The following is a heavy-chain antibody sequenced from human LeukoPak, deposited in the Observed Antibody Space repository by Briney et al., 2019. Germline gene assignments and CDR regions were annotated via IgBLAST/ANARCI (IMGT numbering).Heavy chain of an antibody. CDR2: IIPILGTA. V-gene: IGHV1-69*05. J-gene: IGHJ4*02. D-gene: IGHD3-9*01. CDR1: GGTFSSYA. CDR3: ARGGYYDILTGYYHYFDY. Sequence: ASVKVSCKASGGTFSSYAISWVRQAPGQGLEWMGGIIPILGTANYAQKFQGRVTITTDESTSTAYMELSSLRSEDTAVYYCARGGYYDILTGYYHYFDYWGQGTLVTVSS.